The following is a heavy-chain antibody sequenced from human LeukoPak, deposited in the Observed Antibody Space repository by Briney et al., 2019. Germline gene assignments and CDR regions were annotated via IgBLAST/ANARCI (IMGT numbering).Heavy chain of an antibody. CDR3: ARGWGGDCYHVH. Sequence: ASVMVSCKASGYIFTSNAMYWVRQAPGQGLELMGWIYGGNGNTKYSQKFQGRVSITRDTSASTVYMELSSLGSEDTAVYYCARGWGGDCYHVHWGQGTLVTVSS. CDR1: GYIFTSNA. D-gene: IGHD2-21*02. J-gene: IGHJ4*02. CDR2: IYGGNGNT. V-gene: IGHV1-3*01.